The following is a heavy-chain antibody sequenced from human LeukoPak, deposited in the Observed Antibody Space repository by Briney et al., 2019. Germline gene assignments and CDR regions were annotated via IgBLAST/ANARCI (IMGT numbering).Heavy chain of an antibody. CDR3: ARLVGASLVDYFQH. Sequence: GESLKISCKGSGYSFSNHWISWVRQMPGKGLEWMGIIYPGDSDTRYSPSLQGQVTISADKSISTVYLQWSSLKASDTAVYYCARLVGASLVDYFQHWGQGTLVIVSS. CDR1: GYSFSNHW. V-gene: IGHV5-51*01. CDR2: IYPGDSDT. J-gene: IGHJ1*01. D-gene: IGHD1-26*01.